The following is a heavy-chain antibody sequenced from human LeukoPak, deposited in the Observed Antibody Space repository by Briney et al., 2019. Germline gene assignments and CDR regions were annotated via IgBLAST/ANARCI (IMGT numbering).Heavy chain of an antibody. CDR3: AKDLPIDI. V-gene: IGHV3-23*03. CDR1: GFTFSSYA. J-gene: IGHJ3*02. Sequence: GGSLRLSCAASGFTFSSYAMSWVRQAPGKGLEWVSVIYSGGNTYYADSVKGRFTISRDNSKNTLYLQMNSLRAEDTAVYYCAKDLPIDIWGQGTMVTVSS. CDR2: IYSGGNT.